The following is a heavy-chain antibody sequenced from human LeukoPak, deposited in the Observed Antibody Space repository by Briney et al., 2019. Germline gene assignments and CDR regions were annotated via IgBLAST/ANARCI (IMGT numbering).Heavy chain of an antibody. CDR2: IIPIFGTA. J-gene: IGHJ3*02. CDR3: VRVMTGLRSRGAFDI. Sequence: SVKVSCKASGGTFSSYAISWVRQAPGQGLEWMGGIIPIFGTANYAQKFQGRVTITTDESTSTAYMELSSLRSEDTAVYYCVRVMTGLRSRGAFDIWGQGTMVTVSS. CDR1: GGTFSSYA. D-gene: IGHD5-12*01. V-gene: IGHV1-69*05.